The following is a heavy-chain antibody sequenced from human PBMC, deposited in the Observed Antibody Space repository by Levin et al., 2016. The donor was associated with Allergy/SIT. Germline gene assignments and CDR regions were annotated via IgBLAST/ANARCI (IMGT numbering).Heavy chain of an antibody. D-gene: IGHD3-10*01. J-gene: IGHJ5*02. CDR3: ARVSGRRGNWFDP. V-gene: IGHV1-18*01. Sequence: WVRQAPGQGLEWMGWISAYNGNTNYAQKLQGRVTMTTDTSTSTAYMELRSLRSDDTAVYYCARVSGRRGNWFDPWGQGTLVTVSS. CDR2: ISAYNGNT.